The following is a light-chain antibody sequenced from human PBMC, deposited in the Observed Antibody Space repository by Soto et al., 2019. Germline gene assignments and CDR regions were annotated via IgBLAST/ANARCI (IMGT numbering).Light chain of an antibody. V-gene: IGKV1-5*01. CDR1: QTIGTW. CDR2: DAS. J-gene: IGKJ4*01. CDR3: QPYNNWPLT. Sequence: DIQMTQSPSTLSASVADRVTITCRASQTIGTWLAWYQQKPGKAPKLLIYDASSLESGVPWRFSGSGSGTQFTLTISSLQPDDFAIYYCQPYNNWPLTFGGGTKVESK.